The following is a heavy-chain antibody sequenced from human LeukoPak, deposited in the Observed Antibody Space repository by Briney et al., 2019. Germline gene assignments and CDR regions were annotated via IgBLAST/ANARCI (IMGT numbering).Heavy chain of an antibody. Sequence: ASVKVSCKASGYTFTSYGISWVRQAPGQGLEWMGWISAYNGNTNYAQKLQGRITMTTDTSTSTAYMELRSLRSDDTAVYYCARRVTAIGYYYYGMDVWGQGTTVTVSS. J-gene: IGHJ6*02. CDR2: ISAYNGNT. CDR1: GYTFTSYG. CDR3: ARRVTAIGYYYYGMDV. D-gene: IGHD2-21*02. V-gene: IGHV1-18*01.